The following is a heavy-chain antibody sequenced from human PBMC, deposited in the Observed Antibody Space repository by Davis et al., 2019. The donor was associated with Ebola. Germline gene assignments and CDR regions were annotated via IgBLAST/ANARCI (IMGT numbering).Heavy chain of an antibody. J-gene: IGHJ5*02. CDR3: ARHADGYTFDNWFDP. Sequence: SETLSPTCTVSAGSISTNSYYCGWIRQPPGKGLEWIGSIYYTGSAYYNPSLRSRVTMSVATSRNQFSLKLRSVTAADTAVYYCARHADGYTFDNWFDPWGQGTLVTVSS. V-gene: IGHV4-39*01. D-gene: IGHD5-18*01. CDR1: AGSISTNSYY. CDR2: IYYTGSA.